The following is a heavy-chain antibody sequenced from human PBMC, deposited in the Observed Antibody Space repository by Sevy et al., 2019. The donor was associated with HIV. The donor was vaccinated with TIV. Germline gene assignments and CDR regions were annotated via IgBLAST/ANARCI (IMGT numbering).Heavy chain of an antibody. D-gene: IGHD1-26*01. J-gene: IGHJ5*02. V-gene: IGHV4-30-2*01. Sequence: TLSLTCAVSGGSISSGGYSWSWIRQPPGKGLEWIGYIYHSGSTYYNPSLKSRVTISVDRSKNQFSLKLSSVTAADTAVYYCARVVLLSEWGGWFDPWGQGTLVTVSS. CDR3: ARVVLLSEWGGWFDP. CDR2: IYHSGST. CDR1: GGSISSGGYS.